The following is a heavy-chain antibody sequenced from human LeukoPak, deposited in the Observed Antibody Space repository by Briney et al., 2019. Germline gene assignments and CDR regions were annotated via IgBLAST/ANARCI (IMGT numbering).Heavy chain of an antibody. CDR3: ARDRLRWPKIDY. CDR2: INHSGST. V-gene: IGHV4-34*01. Sequence: SETLSLTCAVYGGSFSGYYWSWIRQPPGKGLEWIGEINHSGSTNYNPSLKGRVTISVDTSKNQFSLKLNSVTAADTAVYYCARDRLRWPKIDYWGQGTLVTVSS. J-gene: IGHJ4*02. D-gene: IGHD4-23*01. CDR1: GGSFSGYY.